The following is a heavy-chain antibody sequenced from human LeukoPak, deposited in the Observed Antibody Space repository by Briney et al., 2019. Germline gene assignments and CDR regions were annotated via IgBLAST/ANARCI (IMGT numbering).Heavy chain of an antibody. CDR2: INPNSGGT. J-gene: IGHJ4*02. CDR3: AREYYDSSGYFDY. CDR1: GYTFTSYA. Sequence: ASVKVSCKASGYTFTSYAMNWVRQAPGQGLEWMGWINPNSGGTNYAQKFQGRVTMTRDTSISTAYMELSRLRSDDTAVYYCAREYYDSSGYFDYWGQGTLVTVSS. V-gene: IGHV1-2*02. D-gene: IGHD3-22*01.